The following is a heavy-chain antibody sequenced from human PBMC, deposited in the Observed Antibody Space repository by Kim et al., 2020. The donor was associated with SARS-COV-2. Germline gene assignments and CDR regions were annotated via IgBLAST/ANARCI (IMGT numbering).Heavy chain of an antibody. D-gene: IGHD3-10*01. J-gene: IGHJ5*02. CDR3: ARGLRGLLWFGELLQKPQGRNWFDP. Sequence: GGSLRLSCAASGFTFSSYEMNWVRQAPGKGLEWVSYISSSGSTIYYADSVKGRFTISRDNAKNSLYLQMNSLRAEDTAVYYCARGLRGLLWFGELLQKPQGRNWFDPWGQGTLVTVSS. CDR1: GFTFSSYE. V-gene: IGHV3-48*03. CDR2: ISSSGSTI.